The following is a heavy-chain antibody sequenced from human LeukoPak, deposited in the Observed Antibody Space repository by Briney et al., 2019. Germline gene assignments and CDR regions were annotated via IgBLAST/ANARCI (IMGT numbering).Heavy chain of an antibody. D-gene: IGHD6-13*01. Sequence: PGGSLRLSCATSGFTFSNYWMHWVRHAPGRGLVWVSRINSDGSSTVYADSVKGRFTISRDNAKNTLYLQMNSLRAEDTAVYYCARDIAAGTNWFDPWGQGTLVTVSS. CDR3: ARDIAAGTNWFDP. V-gene: IGHV3-74*01. J-gene: IGHJ5*02. CDR1: GFTFSNYW. CDR2: INSDGSST.